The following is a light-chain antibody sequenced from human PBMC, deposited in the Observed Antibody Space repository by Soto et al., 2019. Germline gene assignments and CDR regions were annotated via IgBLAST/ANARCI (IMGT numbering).Light chain of an antibody. CDR2: AAS. CDR3: LQHKSSQWT. J-gene: IGKJ1*01. CDR1: QAISNY. V-gene: IGKV1-17*03. Sequence: DIQITQSPSAMSASVGDRVIITCRSSQAISNYLAWFQQKPGQAPKRLIYAASTLQSGVRSRFSGSGSGTEFSLTIDTLEPEDFATYFCLQHKSSQWTFGQGTKVDIK.